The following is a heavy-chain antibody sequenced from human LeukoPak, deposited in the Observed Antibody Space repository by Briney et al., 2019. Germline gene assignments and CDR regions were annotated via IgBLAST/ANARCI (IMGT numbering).Heavy chain of an antibody. Sequence: ASVKVSCKASGYTFTGYYIQWMRQAPGQGLEWMGWINPDSGGTKCAQSLQGRVTMTRDTSISTAYMELSRLGSDDTAVYFCARLREGLYHFDSWGQGTLVTVSS. J-gene: IGHJ4*02. V-gene: IGHV1-2*02. CDR2: INPDSGGT. CDR3: ARLREGLYHFDS. CDR1: GYTFTGYY. D-gene: IGHD2-2*02.